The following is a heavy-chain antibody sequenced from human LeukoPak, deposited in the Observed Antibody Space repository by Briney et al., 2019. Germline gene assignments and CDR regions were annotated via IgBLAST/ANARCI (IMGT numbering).Heavy chain of an antibody. J-gene: IGHJ4*02. Sequence: GGSLRLSCAASGFTFSNNNMNWVRQAPGKGLEWVSYISGSSSTICYADSVKGRFTISRDNAKNSLYLQMNSLRDEDTAVYYCARDSSMIHWGQGTLVTVSS. CDR2: ISGSSSTI. CDR1: GFTFSNNN. V-gene: IGHV3-48*02. D-gene: IGHD3-22*01. CDR3: ARDSSMIH.